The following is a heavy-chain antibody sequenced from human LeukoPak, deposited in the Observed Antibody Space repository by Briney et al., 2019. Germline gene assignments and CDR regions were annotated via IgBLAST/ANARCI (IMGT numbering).Heavy chain of an antibody. CDR1: GGSFSGYY. D-gene: IGHD6-19*01. V-gene: IGHV4-34*01. J-gene: IGHJ4*02. CDR3: ARIAVAGCLDY. Sequence: SETLSLTCAVYGGSFSGYYWSWIRQPPGKGLEWIGEINHSGGTNYNPSLKSRVTISVDTSKNQFSLKLSSVTAADTAVYYCARIAVAGCLDYWGQGTLVTVSS. CDR2: INHSGGT.